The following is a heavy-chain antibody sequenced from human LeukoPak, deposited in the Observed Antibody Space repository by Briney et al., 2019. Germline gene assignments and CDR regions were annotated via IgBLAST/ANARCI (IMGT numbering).Heavy chain of an antibody. V-gene: IGHV3-23*01. J-gene: IGHJ4*02. Sequence: GGSLRLPCADSGFTFSSYAMSWVRQAPGRGLEWVLAISGSVGSTYYADSVKGRFTISTDNSKNTLYLQMNSRRAADTAVDYCATRRYTIFGVVINWGQGTLVTVSS. CDR2: ISGSVGST. CDR1: GFTFSSYA. D-gene: IGHD3-3*01. CDR3: ATRRYTIFGVVIN.